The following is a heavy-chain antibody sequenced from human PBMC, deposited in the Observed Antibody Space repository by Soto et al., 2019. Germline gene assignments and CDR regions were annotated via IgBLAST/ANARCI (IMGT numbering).Heavy chain of an antibody. V-gene: IGHV6-1*01. CDR2: TYYRSRWYN. CDR1: GDSVSGNSSA. CDR3: ARAFPYYVRSESYLDY. Sequence: SQTLSLTCAISGDSVSGNSSAWNWIRQSPSRGLEWLGRTYYRSRWYNDYAVSVKSRITVTPDTSKNQFSLHLNSVTPEDTAVYYCARAFPYYVRSESYLDYWGQGARVTVS. D-gene: IGHD3-16*01. J-gene: IGHJ4*02.